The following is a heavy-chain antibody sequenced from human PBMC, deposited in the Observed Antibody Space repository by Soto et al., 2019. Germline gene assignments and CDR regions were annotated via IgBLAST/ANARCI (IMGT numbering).Heavy chain of an antibody. CDR3: ARNFEDGYRDLGY. D-gene: IGHD3-9*01. J-gene: IGHJ4*02. CDR1: GGSVSSGSYY. Sequence: SETLSLTCPVSGGSVSSGSYYWSWIRQPPGKGLEWIGYIYYSGSTNYNPSLKSRVTISVDTSKNQFSLKLSSVTAADTATYYCARNFEDGYRDLGYWGQGTLVTVS. V-gene: IGHV4-61*01. CDR2: IYYSGST.